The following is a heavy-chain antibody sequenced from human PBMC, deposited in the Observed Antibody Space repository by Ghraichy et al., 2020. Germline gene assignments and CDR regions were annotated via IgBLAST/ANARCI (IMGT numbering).Heavy chain of an antibody. J-gene: IGHJ4*02. Sequence: SETLSLTCTVSGGSISSSDYYWGWIRQPPGKGLEWIGSFYYSGSTYYNPSLKSRVTISVDTSKNKFSLKLSSVTAADTAFYFCYYYDSNGGDYWGQGTLVTVSS. V-gene: IGHV4-39*01. CDR1: GGSISSSDYY. D-gene: IGHD3-22*01. CDR3: YYYDSNGGDY. CDR2: FYYSGST.